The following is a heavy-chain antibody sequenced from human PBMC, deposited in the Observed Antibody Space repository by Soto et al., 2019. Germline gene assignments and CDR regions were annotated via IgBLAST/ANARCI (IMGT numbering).Heavy chain of an antibody. CDR1: GSTFSSYS. CDR3: ARDPGGYDFWSGYYRPDAFDI. CDR2: ISSSSSYI. V-gene: IGHV3-21*01. D-gene: IGHD3-3*01. J-gene: IGHJ3*02. Sequence: KAGGSLRLSCAASGSTFSSYSMNWVRQAPGKGLEWVSSISSSSSYIYYADSVKGRFTISRDNAKNSLYLQMNSLRAEDTAVYYCARDPGGYDFWSGYYRPDAFDIWGQGTMVTVSS.